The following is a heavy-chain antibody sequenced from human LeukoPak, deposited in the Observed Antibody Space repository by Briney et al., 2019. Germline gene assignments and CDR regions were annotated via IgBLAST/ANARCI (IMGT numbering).Heavy chain of an antibody. D-gene: IGHD3-22*01. J-gene: IGHJ4*02. CDR1: GGSISSGSYY. Sequence: SETLSLTCTVSGGSISSGSYYWSWIRQPAGKGLEWIGRIYTSGSTNYNPSLKSRATISVDTSKNQFSLKLSSVTAADTAVYYCARDRDYYDSSGYGFGYWGQGTLVTVSS. V-gene: IGHV4-61*02. CDR3: ARDRDYYDSSGYGFGY. CDR2: IYTSGST.